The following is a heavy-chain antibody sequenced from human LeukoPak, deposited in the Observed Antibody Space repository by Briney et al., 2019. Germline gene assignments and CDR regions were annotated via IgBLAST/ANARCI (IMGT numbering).Heavy chain of an antibody. CDR1: GYSISSGYY. CDR3: AREGEYSYGYYYYYYMDV. V-gene: IGHV4-38-2*02. CDR2: IYHSGST. J-gene: IGHJ6*03. Sequence: SETLSLTCAVSGYSISSGYYWGWIRQPPGKGLEWIGSIYHSGSTYYNPSLKSRVTISVDTSKNQFSRKLSSVTAADTAVYYCAREGEYSYGYYYYYYMDVWGKGTTVTVSS. D-gene: IGHD5-18*01.